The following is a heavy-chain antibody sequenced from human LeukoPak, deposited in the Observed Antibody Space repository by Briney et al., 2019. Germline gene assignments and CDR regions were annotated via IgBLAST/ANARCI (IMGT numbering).Heavy chain of an antibody. CDR1: GGSISNYY. D-gene: IGHD3-22*01. V-gene: IGHV4-4*07. CDR3: ARVGYFDSSGYHFTSYGMDV. Sequence: PSETLSFTCTVSGGSISNYYWSWIRQPAGQGLEWIGRFYSSGGTNYNPSLKSRVTMSVDTSKNHFSLKLSSVTAADTAVYYCARVGYFDSSGYHFTSYGMDVWGQGTTVTVSS. J-gene: IGHJ6*02. CDR2: FYSSGGT.